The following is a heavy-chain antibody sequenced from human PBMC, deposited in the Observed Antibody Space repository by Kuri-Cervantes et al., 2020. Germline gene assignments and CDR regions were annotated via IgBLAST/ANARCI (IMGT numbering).Heavy chain of an antibody. D-gene: IGHD2-15*01. Sequence: ESLEISCAVYGGSFSGYYWSWIRQPPGKGLEWIGEINHSGSTNYNPSLKSRVTISVDTPKNQFSLKLSSVTAADTAVYYCARGHCSGGSCYDYWGQGTLVTVSS. CDR2: INHSGST. V-gene: IGHV4-34*01. CDR1: GGSFSGYY. J-gene: IGHJ4*02. CDR3: ARGHCSGGSCYDY.